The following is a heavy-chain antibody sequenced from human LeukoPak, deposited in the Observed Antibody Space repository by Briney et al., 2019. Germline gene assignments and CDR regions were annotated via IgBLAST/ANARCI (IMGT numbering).Heavy chain of an antibody. CDR3: ARERVDDFWSGNSHWFDP. V-gene: IGHV4-61*02. CDR1: GGSISSGSYY. D-gene: IGHD3-3*01. Sequence: SETLSLTCTVSGGSISSGSYYWSWIRQPAGKGLEWIGRIYTSGSTNYNPSLKSRVTISVDTSKNQFSLKLSSVTAADTAVYYCARERVDDFWSGNSHWFDPWGQGTLVTVSS. J-gene: IGHJ5*02. CDR2: IYTSGST.